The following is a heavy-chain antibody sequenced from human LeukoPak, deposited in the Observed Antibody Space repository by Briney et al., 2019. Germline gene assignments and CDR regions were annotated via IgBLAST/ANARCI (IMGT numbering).Heavy chain of an antibody. J-gene: IGHJ4*02. CDR3: AREGIYGLDY. V-gene: IGHV3-30*03. CDR2: ISHDARNK. D-gene: IGHD3-16*01. Sequence: GGSLRLSCAASGFTFSNAWMSWVRQAPGKGLEWVAVISHDARNKYYADSVKGRFTTSRDNSKNTLYLQMDSLRVEDTAVYYCAREGIYGLDYWGQGTLVTVSS. CDR1: GFTFSNAW.